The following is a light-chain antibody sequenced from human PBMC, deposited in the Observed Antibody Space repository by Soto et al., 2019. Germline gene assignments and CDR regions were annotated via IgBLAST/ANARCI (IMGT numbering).Light chain of an antibody. V-gene: IGKV1-5*01. CDR1: ESISKW. CDR3: QHYNSYSMYP. Sequence: DIPMTQSPSTLSASVGDRVTITCRASESISKWLAWYQQKPGKAPKLLIYDASSLESGVPSRFSGSGSGTEFSLTITSLQPDDFATYYCQHYNSYSMYPFGQGTKLEIK. J-gene: IGKJ2*01. CDR2: DAS.